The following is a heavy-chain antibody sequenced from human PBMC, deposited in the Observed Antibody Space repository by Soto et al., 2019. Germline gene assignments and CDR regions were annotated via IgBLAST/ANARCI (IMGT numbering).Heavy chain of an antibody. D-gene: IGHD4-17*01. CDR1: GFTFSNYG. Sequence: PGGSLRLSCAASGFTFSNYGRHWVRQPPEKGLEWVSRIDSEGTGTSYADSVRGRFTFSRDNAKNTLYLQMSSLRPEDTAVYYCTRLGGALYFDSWGRGILVTVSS. J-gene: IGHJ4*02. V-gene: IGHV3-74*01. CDR3: TRLGGALYFDS. CDR2: IDSEGTGT.